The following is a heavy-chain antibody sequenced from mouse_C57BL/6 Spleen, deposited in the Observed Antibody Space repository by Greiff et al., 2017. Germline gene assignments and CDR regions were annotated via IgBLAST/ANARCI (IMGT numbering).Heavy chain of an antibody. CDR1: GYTFTDYN. CDR2: INPNNGGT. Sequence: VQLQQSGPELVKPGASVKIPCKASGYTFTDYNMDWVKQSHGKSLEWIGDINPNNGGTIYNQKFKGKATLTVDKSSSTAYMELRSLTSEETAVYYCARSDYGSSFLFAYWGQGTLVTVSA. CDR3: ARSDYGSSFLFAY. V-gene: IGHV1-18*01. D-gene: IGHD1-1*01. J-gene: IGHJ3*01.